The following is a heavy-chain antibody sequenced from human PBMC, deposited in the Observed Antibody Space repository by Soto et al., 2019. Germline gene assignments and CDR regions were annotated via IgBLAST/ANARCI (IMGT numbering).Heavy chain of an antibody. CDR3: ASASWGSGSPNDY. Sequence: EVQLVESGGGLVQPGGSLRLSCAASGFTFSSYWMHWVRQAPGKGLVWVSRINSDGSSTSYADSVKGRFTISRDNAKNTLYLQMYGLRAEDTAVYYCASASWGSGSPNDYWGQGTLVTVSS. CDR2: INSDGSST. V-gene: IGHV3-74*01. CDR1: GFTFSSYW. D-gene: IGHD3-10*01. J-gene: IGHJ4*02.